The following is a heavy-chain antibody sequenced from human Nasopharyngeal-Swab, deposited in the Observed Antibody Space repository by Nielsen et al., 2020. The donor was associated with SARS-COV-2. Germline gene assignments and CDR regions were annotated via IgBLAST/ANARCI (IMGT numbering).Heavy chain of an antibody. V-gene: IGHV3-33*01. D-gene: IGHD6-19*01. CDR2: IWYDGSNK. J-gene: IGHJ4*02. CDR3: ARDPKEYSSGWYLGGYFDY. Sequence: GESLKISCAASGFTFSSYGMHWVRQAPGKGPEWVAVIWYDGSNKYYADSVKGRFTISRDNSKNTLYLQMNSLRAEDTAVYYCARDPKEYSSGWYLGGYFDYWGQGTLVTVSS. CDR1: GFTFSSYG.